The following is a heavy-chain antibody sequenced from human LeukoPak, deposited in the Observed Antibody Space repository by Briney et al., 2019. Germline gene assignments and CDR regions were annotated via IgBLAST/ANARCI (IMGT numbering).Heavy chain of an antibody. V-gene: IGHV1-18*01. D-gene: IGHD6-19*01. CDR3: ARADVGYSSGWAAFDI. CDR1: GYTFTSYG. Sequence: ASVKVSCKASGYTFTSYGISWVRQAPRQGLEWMGWISAYNGNTNYAQKLQGRVTMTTDTSTSTAYMELRSLRSDDTAVYYCARADVGYSSGWAAFDIWGQGTMVTVSS. J-gene: IGHJ3*02. CDR2: ISAYNGNT.